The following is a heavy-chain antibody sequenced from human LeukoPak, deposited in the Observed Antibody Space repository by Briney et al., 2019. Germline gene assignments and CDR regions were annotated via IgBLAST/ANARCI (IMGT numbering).Heavy chain of an antibody. Sequence: GGSLRLSCAASGFTFSKAWMSWVRQAPGKGLEWVGRIKSKTDGGTTDYGAPVKGRFTISRDDSKNTLYLQMNSLKTEDTAVYYCAREHVDLTGLGSYYYYMDVWGKGTTVTISS. D-gene: IGHD1-14*01. CDR1: GFTFSKAW. J-gene: IGHJ6*03. CDR2: IKSKTDGGTT. V-gene: IGHV3-15*01. CDR3: AREHVDLTGLGSYYYYMDV.